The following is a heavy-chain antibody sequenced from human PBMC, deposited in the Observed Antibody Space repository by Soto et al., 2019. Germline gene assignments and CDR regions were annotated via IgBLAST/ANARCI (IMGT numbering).Heavy chain of an antibody. CDR2: ISYSGSS. Sequence: QVQLQESGPGLVKPSQTLSLTCTVSGGSNIRDGYYWSWIRQHPGKGLEWIAYISYSGSSYSNPSLKSRVTISAYTSKNHFSLRLTSVTAADTAVYFCARATPAGSADFWGQGTLVTVSS. D-gene: IGHD2-2*01. V-gene: IGHV4-31*03. CDR3: ARATPAGSADF. J-gene: IGHJ4*02. CDR1: GGSNIRDGYY.